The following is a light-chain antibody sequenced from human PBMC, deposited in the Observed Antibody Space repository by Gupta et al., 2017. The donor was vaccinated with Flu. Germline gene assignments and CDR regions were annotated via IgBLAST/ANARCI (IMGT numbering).Light chain of an antibody. CDR2: DDS. J-gene: IGLJ3*02. V-gene: IGLV3-21*02. CDR3: QVWQSRIDNLRV. CDR1: DIGRKS. Sequence: SYLLTQPPSVPVTPGQPARITCGGDDIGRKSVHWYQQKPGQAPVVVVYDDSDRPSGIPERFSGSKSGNTATLTITKVEAGDEDEYFCQVWQSRIDNLRVFGGGTKLTVL.